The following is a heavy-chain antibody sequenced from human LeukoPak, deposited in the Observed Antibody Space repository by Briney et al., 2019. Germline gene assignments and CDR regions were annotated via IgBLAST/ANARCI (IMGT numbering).Heavy chain of an antibody. D-gene: IGHD2-2*01. J-gene: IGHJ6*04. V-gene: IGHV3-23*01. CDR2: ISGSGGST. CDR3: STTGTPAARDV. CDR1: EFTFSSYA. Sequence: GGSLRLSCAASEFTFSSYAMSWVRQAPGKGLEWVSAISGSGGSTYYADSVKGRFTISRDNSKITLYLQMNSLRAEDTAVYYCSTTGTPAARDVWGKGTTVTVSS.